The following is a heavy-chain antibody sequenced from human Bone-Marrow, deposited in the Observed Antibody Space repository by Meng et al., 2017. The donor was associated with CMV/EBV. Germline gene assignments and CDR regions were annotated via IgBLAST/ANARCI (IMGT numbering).Heavy chain of an antibody. CDR3: ARNIVVVTGVGASGDYFDL. CDR2: ISSRSGDT. D-gene: IGHD2-15*01. Sequence: FVDYVISWLRQAPGQTLELMGWISSRSGDTNYEQKFLGRISLTRDTSTNTVYMELRSLRSDDTAVYFCARNIVVVTGVGASGDYFDLWGQGTLVTVSS. J-gene: IGHJ4*02. CDR1: FVDYV. V-gene: IGHV1-18*01.